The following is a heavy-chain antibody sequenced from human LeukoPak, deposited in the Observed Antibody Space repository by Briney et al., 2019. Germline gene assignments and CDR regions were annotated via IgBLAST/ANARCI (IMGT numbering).Heavy chain of an antibody. CDR3: AREYRSSWYLNWFDP. D-gene: IGHD6-13*01. CDR1: GGSFSGYY. Sequence: SETLSLTCAVYGGSFSGYYWTWIRQPPGKGLELIGEISHSGSTNYNPSLKSRVTISVDTSKNQFSLKLSSVTAADTAVYYCAREYRSSWYLNWFDPWGQGTLVTVSS. J-gene: IGHJ5*02. CDR2: ISHSGST. V-gene: IGHV4-34*01.